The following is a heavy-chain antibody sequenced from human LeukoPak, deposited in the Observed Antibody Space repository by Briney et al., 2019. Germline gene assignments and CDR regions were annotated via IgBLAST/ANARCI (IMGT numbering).Heavy chain of an antibody. V-gene: IGHV3-48*03. CDR3: ARIHSSSWQNFDY. Sequence: GRCLRLSCAPSGFTLSTFEMTSVPQAAGQELKWGSYIRGSGITIYYADSVTARFTISRDNAKNSLYLQMNSLRAEDTAVYYCARIHSSSWQNFDYWGQGTLVTVSS. CDR1: GFTLSTFE. J-gene: IGHJ4*02. D-gene: IGHD6-13*01. CDR2: IRGSGITI.